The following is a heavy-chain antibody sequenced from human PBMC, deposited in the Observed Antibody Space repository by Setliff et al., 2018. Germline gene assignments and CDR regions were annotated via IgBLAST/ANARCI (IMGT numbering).Heavy chain of an antibody. CDR1: GYTFISYG. Sequence: ASVKVSCKASGYTFISYGISWVRQAPGQGLEWMGWISAHNGNTNYAQKLQGRVTMTTDTSTSTAYMELRSLRSDDTAVYYCARVLFHCSSTSCYLDAFDIWGQGTMVTV. J-gene: IGHJ3*02. CDR3: ARVLFHCSSTSCYLDAFDI. D-gene: IGHD2-2*01. V-gene: IGHV1-18*01. CDR2: ISAHNGNT.